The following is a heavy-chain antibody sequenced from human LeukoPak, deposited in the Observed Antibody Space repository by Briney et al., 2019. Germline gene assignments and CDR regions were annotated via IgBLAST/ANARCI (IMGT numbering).Heavy chain of an antibody. CDR2: IHYTGTT. D-gene: IGHD1-26*01. J-gene: IGHJ4*02. CDR3: ARTTPHGSADY. CDR1: GGSVSTYY. V-gene: IGHV4-59*08. Sequence: PSETLSLTCTVSGGSVSTYYWSWIRQPPGKGLEWIAYIHYTGTTNYDPSLKSRVSISLDTSKNHFSLELSSVTAADTAVYYCARTTPHGSADYWGQGTLVTVSS.